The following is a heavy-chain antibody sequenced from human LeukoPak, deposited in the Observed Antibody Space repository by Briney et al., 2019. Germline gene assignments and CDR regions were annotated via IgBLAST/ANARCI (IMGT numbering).Heavy chain of an antibody. CDR2: IYTSGST. V-gene: IGHV4-61*02. J-gene: IGHJ4*02. CDR1: GGSISSGSYY. CDR3: AREYYGGLYFDY. D-gene: IGHD4-23*01. Sequence: PSQTLSLTCTVSGGSISSGSYYWSWIRQPAGKGLEWIGRIYTSGSTNYNPSLKSRVTISVDTSKNQFSLKLSSVTAADTAVYYCAREYYGGLYFDYWGQGTLVTVSS.